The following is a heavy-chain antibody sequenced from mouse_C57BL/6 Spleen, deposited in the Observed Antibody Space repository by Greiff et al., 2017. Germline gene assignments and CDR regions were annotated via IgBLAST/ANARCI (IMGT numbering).Heavy chain of an antibody. CDR2: INPSSGYT. CDR3: ARSTNDYDEGYAMDY. Sequence: VQRVESGAELAKPGASVKLSCKASGYTFTSYWMHWVKQRPGQGLEWIGYINPSSGYTKYNQKFKDKATLTADKSSSTAYMQLSSLTYEDSAVYYCARSTNDYDEGYAMDYWGQGTSVTVSS. D-gene: IGHD2-4*01. V-gene: IGHV1-7*01. CDR1: GYTFTSYW. J-gene: IGHJ4*01.